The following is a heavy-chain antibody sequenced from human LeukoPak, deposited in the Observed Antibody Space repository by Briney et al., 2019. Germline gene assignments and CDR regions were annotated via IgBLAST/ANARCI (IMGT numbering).Heavy chain of an antibody. J-gene: IGHJ6*02. CDR1: GFTFSDYY. Sequence: GGSLRLSCVASGFTFSDYYMSWIRQAPGKGLEWVSYISSSGSTIYYADSVKGRFTISRDNAKNSLYLQMNSLRAEDTAVHYCARDSGTTSLYDYGDYYYGMDVWGQGTTVTVSS. V-gene: IGHV3-11*01. CDR2: ISSSGSTI. D-gene: IGHD4-17*01. CDR3: ARDSGTTSLYDYGDYYYGMDV.